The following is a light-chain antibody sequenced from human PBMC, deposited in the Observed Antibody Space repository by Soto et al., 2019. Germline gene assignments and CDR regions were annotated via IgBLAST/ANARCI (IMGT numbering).Light chain of an antibody. J-gene: IGLJ1*01. CDR1: SSDVGGYNY. Sequence: QSVLTQPAXVSGSPGQSITISCTGTSSDVGGYNYVSWYQHHPGEAPKLMIYDVSNRPSGVSNRFSGSKSGNTASLTISGLQPEDEADYYCSSYTTSNTRQIVFGTGTKVTVL. CDR2: DVS. CDR3: SSYTTSNTRQIV. V-gene: IGLV2-14*03.